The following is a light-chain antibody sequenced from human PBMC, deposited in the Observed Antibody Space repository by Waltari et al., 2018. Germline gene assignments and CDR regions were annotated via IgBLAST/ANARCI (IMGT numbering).Light chain of an antibody. V-gene: IGKV2-30*02. CDR2: KVS. Sequence: DVVLTQSPLSLPVTLGQPASISCRSSQALVHSDGNPYLNWFHQRPGQSPRRLIYKVSHRDSGVPDTFSGSGSGTDFTLKISRVEAEDVGVYYCMQGSLWPPTFGAGTKVEIK. J-gene: IGKJ4*01. CDR3: MQGSLWPPT. CDR1: QALVHSDGNPY.